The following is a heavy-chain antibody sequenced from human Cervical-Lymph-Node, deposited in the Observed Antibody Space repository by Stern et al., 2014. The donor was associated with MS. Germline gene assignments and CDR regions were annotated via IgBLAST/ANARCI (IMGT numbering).Heavy chain of an antibody. CDR2: ISSTSSNI. CDR1: GFNIVTYS. V-gene: IGHV3-21*01. J-gene: IGHJ5*01. Sequence: EVQLVESGGGLVKPGGSLTLSCAASGFNIVTYSMNWVRQAPGKGLEWVSFISSTSSNIKYADAVRGRFTISRDNAKNSLFLHMSGLRVDDTAVYYCASTSGWFDSWGQGIQVTVSS. CDR3: ASTSGWFDS.